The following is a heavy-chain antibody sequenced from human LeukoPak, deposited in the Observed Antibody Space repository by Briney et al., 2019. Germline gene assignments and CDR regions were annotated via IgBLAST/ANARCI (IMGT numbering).Heavy chain of an antibody. CDR2: IIPIFGRA. CDR1: GDTISAYS. D-gene: IGHD3-10*01. J-gene: IGHJ6*03. CDR3: AKGRGRLHVNRGVYHYYMEV. V-gene: IGHV1-69*06. Sequence: GASVTVSCKAAGDTISAYSLNWVRQAPGQGLEWMGGIIPIFGRAYYAQNLQGRVTITADKSTSTAYMELSSLGSEDTAIYYCAKGRGRLHVNRGVYHYYMEVWGTGTTVIVSS.